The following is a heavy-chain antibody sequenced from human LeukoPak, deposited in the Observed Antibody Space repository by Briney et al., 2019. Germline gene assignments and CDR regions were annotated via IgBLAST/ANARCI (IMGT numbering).Heavy chain of an antibody. Sequence: PSETLSLTCTVSGNSISSYYWNWIRQPPGKGLEWIGYIYYSGTTSYNPSLRSRVTISVDVSKNQFSLRLTSVTAADTAVYYCARQSEGFDSWGQGTLVTVSS. V-gene: IGHV4-59*08. CDR2: IYYSGTT. CDR1: GNSISSYY. CDR3: ARQSEGFDS. J-gene: IGHJ4*02.